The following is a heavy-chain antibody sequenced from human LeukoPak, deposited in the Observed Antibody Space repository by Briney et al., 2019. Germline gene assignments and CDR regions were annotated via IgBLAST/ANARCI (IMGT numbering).Heavy chain of an antibody. CDR3: ARDRGVRDYDFWVFDY. D-gene: IGHD3-3*01. J-gene: IGHJ4*02. Sequence: IXPIFGTANYAQKFQGRVTITADESTSTAYMELSSLRSEDTAVYYCARDRGVRDYDFWVFDYWGQGTLITVSS. V-gene: IGHV1-69*01. CDR2: IXPIFGTA.